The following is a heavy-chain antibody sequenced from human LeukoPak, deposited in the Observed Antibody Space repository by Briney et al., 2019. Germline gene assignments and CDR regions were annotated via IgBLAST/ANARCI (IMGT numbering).Heavy chain of an antibody. Sequence: GGSLRLSCAASGFTFNNYDMSWVRQAPGKELQWVSSISGSSDYSFYEDSVKGRFTMSRDNSKDTLYLQMNSLRVEDTAIYYCAKDRPNYYGTNGHYYTRNGDYWGQGTLVTVSS. D-gene: IGHD3-22*01. V-gene: IGHV3-23*01. CDR3: AKDRPNYYGTNGHYYTRNGDY. CDR2: ISGSSDYS. CDR1: GFTFNNYD. J-gene: IGHJ4*02.